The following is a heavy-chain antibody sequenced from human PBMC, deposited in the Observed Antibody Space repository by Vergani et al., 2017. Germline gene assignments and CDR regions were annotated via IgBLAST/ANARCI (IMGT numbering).Heavy chain of an antibody. D-gene: IGHD6-13*01. CDR3: ATTGYSSSWYDSSFDI. Sequence: QVQLVQSGAEVKKPGSSVKVSCKASGGTFSSYTISWVRQAPGQGLEWMGRIIPILGIANYAQKFQGRVTITADKYTSTAAMELSSLRSEDTAVYYCATTGYSSSWYDSSFDIWGQGTMVTVSS. CDR2: IIPILGIA. J-gene: IGHJ3*02. V-gene: IGHV1-69*02. CDR1: GGTFSSYT.